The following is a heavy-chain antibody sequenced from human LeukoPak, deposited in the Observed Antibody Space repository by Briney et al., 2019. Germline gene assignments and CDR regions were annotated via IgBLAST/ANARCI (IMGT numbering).Heavy chain of an antibody. J-gene: IGHJ4*02. V-gene: IGHV4-61*02. Sequence: PSETLSLTCTVSGGSISSGSYYWSWIRQPAGKGLEWIGCIYTSGSTNYNPSLKSRVTISVDTSKNQFSLKLSSVTAADTAVYYCARGSSSSSLNYWGQGTLVTVSS. CDR2: IYTSGST. CDR1: GGSISSGSYY. CDR3: ARGSSSSSLNY. D-gene: IGHD6-6*01.